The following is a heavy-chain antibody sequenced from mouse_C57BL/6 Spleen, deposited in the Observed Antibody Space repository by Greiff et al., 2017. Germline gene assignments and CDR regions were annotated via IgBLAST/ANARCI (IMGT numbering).Heavy chain of an antibody. Sequence: DVMLVESGGDLVKPGGSLKLSCAASGFTFSDYYMYWVRQTPEKRLEWVAYISNGGGSTYYPDTVKGRFTISRDNAKNTLYLQMSRLKSEDTAMYYCARQSNYDYFDYWGQGTTLTVSS. J-gene: IGHJ2*01. V-gene: IGHV5-12*01. CDR2: ISNGGGST. CDR1: GFTFSDYY. D-gene: IGHD2-5*01. CDR3: ARQSNYDYFDY.